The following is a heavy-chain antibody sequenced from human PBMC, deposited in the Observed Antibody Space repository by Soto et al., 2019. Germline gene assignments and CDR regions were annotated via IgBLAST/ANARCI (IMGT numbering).Heavy chain of an antibody. J-gene: IGHJ5*02. CDR2: INSDGSST. CDR3: ARSIAAGVHWFDP. V-gene: IGHV3-74*01. D-gene: IGHD2-15*01. CDR1: GFTFSSYW. Sequence: EVQLVESGGGLVQPGGSLRLSCAASGFTFSSYWMHWVRQAPGKGLVWVSRINSDGSSTSYADSVKGRFTISRDNAKNTLYLQMNRLRAEDTAVYYCARSIAAGVHWFDPWGQGTLVTVSS.